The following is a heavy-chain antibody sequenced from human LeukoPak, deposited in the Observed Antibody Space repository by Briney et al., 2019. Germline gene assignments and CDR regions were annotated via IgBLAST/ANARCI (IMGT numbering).Heavy chain of an antibody. CDR3: AAGDDFDI. J-gene: IGHJ3*02. CDR1: GFPFRSFW. Sequence: GGSLRLSCVVSGFPFRSFWMSWVRQAPGKGLEWVANINQDGRTTQYMDSVKGRFTISRDNAKSSLYLQMNSLRAEDTSVYYCAAGDDFDIRGQGTMVIVST. D-gene: IGHD6-13*01. V-gene: IGHV3-7*03. CDR2: INQDGRTT.